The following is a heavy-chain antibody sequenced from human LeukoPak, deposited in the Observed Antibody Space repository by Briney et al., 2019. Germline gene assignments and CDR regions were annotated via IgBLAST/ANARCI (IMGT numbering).Heavy chain of an antibody. CDR3: ARRAGAYSHPYDY. V-gene: IGHV3-53*01. CDR1: GFTFSISA. CDR2: IYSDNT. D-gene: IGHD4/OR15-4a*01. Sequence: GSLRLSCAASGFTFSISAMSWVRQAPGKGLEWVSFIYSDNTHHSDSVKGRFTISRDNSKNTLYLQMNSLRAEDTAVYYCARRAGAYSHPYDYWGQGTLVTVSS. J-gene: IGHJ4*02.